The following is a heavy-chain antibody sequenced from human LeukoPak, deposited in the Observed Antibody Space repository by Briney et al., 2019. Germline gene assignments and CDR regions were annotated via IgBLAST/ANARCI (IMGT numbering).Heavy chain of an antibody. Sequence: GGSLRLSCAASGFTFSSYAMSWVRQAPGKGLEWVSAISGSGGSTYYADSVKGRFTISRDNSKNTLYLQMNSLRAEDTAVYYCATQWKLELLFEYWGQGTLVTVSS. CDR3: ATQWKLELLFEY. D-gene: IGHD1-7*01. CDR2: ISGSGGST. CDR1: GFTFSSYA. V-gene: IGHV3-23*01. J-gene: IGHJ4*02.